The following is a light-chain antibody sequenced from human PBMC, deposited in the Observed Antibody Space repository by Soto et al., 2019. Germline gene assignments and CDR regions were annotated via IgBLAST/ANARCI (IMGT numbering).Light chain of an antibody. J-gene: IGLJ1*01. Sequence: SSVLTQPPSGSVAPGQTARITCGGNNIGTKRVHWYQQKPGQAPVLVVYDDSDRPSGIPERFSGSNYRNTATLTISRVEAGDEADYYCQVWDSSSDVFGTGTKVTVL. CDR1: NIGTKR. CDR2: DDS. CDR3: QVWDSSSDV. V-gene: IGLV3-21*02.